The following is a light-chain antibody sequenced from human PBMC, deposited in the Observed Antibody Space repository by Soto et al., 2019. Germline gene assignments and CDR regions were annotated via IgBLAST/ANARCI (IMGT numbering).Light chain of an antibody. V-gene: IGLV2-23*02. CDR3: CSYASGNTLL. CDR1: SSDVGSYDL. J-gene: IGLJ2*01. Sequence: QSVLTQPASVSGSPGQSVTISCSGTSSDVGSYDLVSWYQHHPGTAPLLILYEVTKRPSGVSNRFSGSKSGNTAALTISGLQTEDDSHYYCCSYASGNTLLFGGGTKLTVL. CDR2: EVT.